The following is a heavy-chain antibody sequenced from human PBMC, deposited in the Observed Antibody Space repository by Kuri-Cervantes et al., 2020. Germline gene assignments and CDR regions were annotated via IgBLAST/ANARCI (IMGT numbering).Heavy chain of an antibody. CDR2: ISWNSGSI. CDR1: GFTFDDYA. V-gene: IGHV3-9*01. J-gene: IGHJ4*02. Sequence: SLKISCAASGFTFDDYAMHWVRQAPGKGLEWVSGISWNSGSIGYADSVKGRFTISRDNAKNSLYLQMNSLRAEDTALYYCAKDLGHYYGSGSYDYWGRGTLVTVSS. D-gene: IGHD3-10*01. CDR3: AKDLGHYYGSGSYDY.